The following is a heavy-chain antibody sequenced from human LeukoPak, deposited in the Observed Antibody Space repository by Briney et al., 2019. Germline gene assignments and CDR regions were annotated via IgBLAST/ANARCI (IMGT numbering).Heavy chain of an antibody. J-gene: IGHJ4*02. CDR3: ARARGFEGDYEVDY. CDR2: MSHSAGT. D-gene: IGHD4-17*01. CDR1: GYSISSGYY. V-gene: IGHV4-38-2*02. Sequence: SETLSLTCSVSGYSISSGYYWGWIRRPPGKGLEWIGSMSHSAGTYQNPSLKSRVTISVDTSKNQFSLKLSSVTAADTAVYYCARARGFEGDYEVDYWGQGTLVTVSS.